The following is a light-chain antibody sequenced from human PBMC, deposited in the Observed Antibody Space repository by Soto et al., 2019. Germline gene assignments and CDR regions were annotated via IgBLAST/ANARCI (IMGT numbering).Light chain of an antibody. CDR2: EVT. V-gene: IGLV2-14*01. Sequence: QSALTQPASVSGSPGQSITISCTRTGSDVGGYDYVSWYQHHPGKAPKVMIYEVTNRPSGVSNRFSGSKSGNTASLTISGVRPEDEADYYCCSYTDIALDVVFGGGTKVTVL. CDR3: CSYTDIALDVV. J-gene: IGLJ2*01. CDR1: GSDVGGYDY.